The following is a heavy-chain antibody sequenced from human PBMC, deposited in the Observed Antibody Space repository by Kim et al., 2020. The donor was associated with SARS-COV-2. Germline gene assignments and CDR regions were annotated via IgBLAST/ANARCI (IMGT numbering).Heavy chain of an antibody. D-gene: IGHD6-13*01. J-gene: IGHJ4*02. V-gene: IGHV3-9*01. Sequence: GGSLRLSCAASGFTFDDYAMHWVRQAPGKGLEWVSGISWNSGSIGYADSVKGRFTISRDNAKNSLYLQMNSLRAEDTALYYCAKDIGVAAAGTLGYWGQGTLVTVSS. CDR2: ISWNSGSI. CDR1: GFTFDDYA. CDR3: AKDIGVAAAGTLGY.